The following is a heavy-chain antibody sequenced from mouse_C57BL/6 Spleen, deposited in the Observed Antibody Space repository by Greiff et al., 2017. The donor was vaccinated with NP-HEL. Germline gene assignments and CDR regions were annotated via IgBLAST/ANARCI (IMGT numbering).Heavy chain of an antibody. V-gene: IGHV1-66*01. CDR2: LYPGSGNT. Sequence: QVQLQQSGPELVKPGASVKISCKASGYSFTSYYIHWVKQRPGQGLEWIGWLYPGSGNTKYNEKFKGKATLTADTSSSTAYMQLSSLTSEDSAVYYCAREERAMDYWGQGTSVTVSS. CDR1: GYSFTSYY. CDR3: AREERAMDY. J-gene: IGHJ4*01.